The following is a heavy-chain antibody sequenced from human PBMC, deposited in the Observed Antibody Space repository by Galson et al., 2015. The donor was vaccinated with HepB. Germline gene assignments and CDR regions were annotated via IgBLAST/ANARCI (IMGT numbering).Heavy chain of an antibody. V-gene: IGHV3-48*01. CDR2: TSSSSSTR. CDR3: ARHVVVPAAGGRRGYFDL. Sequence: SLRLSCAASGFTFSSYSMNWVRQAPGKGLEWVSYTSSSSSTRYYADSVKGRFTISRDNAKNSLYLQMNSLRAEDTAVYYCARHVVVPAAGGRRGYFDLWGRGTLVTVSS. CDR1: GFTFSSYS. D-gene: IGHD2-2*01. J-gene: IGHJ2*01.